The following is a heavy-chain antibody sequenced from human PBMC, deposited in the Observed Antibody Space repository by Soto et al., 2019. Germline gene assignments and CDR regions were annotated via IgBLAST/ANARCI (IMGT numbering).Heavy chain of an antibody. CDR2: ISGSGSST. J-gene: IGHJ6*02. CDR3: ASFAALNYCCGMDV. D-gene: IGHD2-8*01. Sequence: EVQLLESGGGLVQPGGSLRLSCAASGFTFTNYAMSWVRQAPGKGLEWVSAISGSGSSTYYADSVKGRFTISRDNSENTLFLQMNGLRAEDSAVCYCASFAALNYCCGMDVWGQGTTVTVSS. CDR1: GFTFTNYA. V-gene: IGHV3-23*01.